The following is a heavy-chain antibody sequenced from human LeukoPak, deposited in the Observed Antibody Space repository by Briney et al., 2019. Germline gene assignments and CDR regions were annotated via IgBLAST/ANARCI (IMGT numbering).Heavy chain of an antibody. Sequence: SETLSLTCAVYGGSFSGYYWSRIRQPPGKGLEWIGEINHSGSTNYNPSLKSRVTISVDTSKNQFSLKLSSVTAADTAVYYCARGTIFGVVISRGIFDYWGQGTLVTVSS. D-gene: IGHD3-3*01. CDR2: INHSGST. V-gene: IGHV4-34*01. CDR1: GGSFSGYY. CDR3: ARGTIFGVVISRGIFDY. J-gene: IGHJ4*02.